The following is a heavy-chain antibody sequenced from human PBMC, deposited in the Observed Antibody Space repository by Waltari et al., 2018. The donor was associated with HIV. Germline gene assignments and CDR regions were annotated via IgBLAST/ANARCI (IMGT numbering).Heavy chain of an antibody. D-gene: IGHD3-10*01. CDR2: INAGNGNT. V-gene: IGHV1-3*01. J-gene: IGHJ4*02. CDR1: GYTFTSYA. Sequence: QVQLVQSGAEVKKPGASVKVSCKASGYTFTSYAMHWVRQAPGQRLEWMGWINAGNGNTKYSQKVQGRVTITRDTSASTAYMELSSLRSEDTAVYYCARERRWFGELSSYYFDYWGQGTLVTVSS. CDR3: ARERRWFGELSSYYFDY.